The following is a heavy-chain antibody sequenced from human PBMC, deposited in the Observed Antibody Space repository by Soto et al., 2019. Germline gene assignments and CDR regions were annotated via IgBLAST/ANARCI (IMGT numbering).Heavy chain of an antibody. Sequence: SETLSLTCSVSCGSVSSSRYYWDWIRQPPGKGLEWIGNIYYTGSTYYNPSVKSRVAISVDTSKNQFSLKLNSVTAADTAVYYCARRGYGSGSYVQFHDYYYYMDVWGKGTTVTVSS. CDR2: IYYTGST. CDR1: CGSVSSSRYY. D-gene: IGHD3-10*01. J-gene: IGHJ6*03. V-gene: IGHV4-39*01. CDR3: ARRGYGSGSYVQFHDYYYYMDV.